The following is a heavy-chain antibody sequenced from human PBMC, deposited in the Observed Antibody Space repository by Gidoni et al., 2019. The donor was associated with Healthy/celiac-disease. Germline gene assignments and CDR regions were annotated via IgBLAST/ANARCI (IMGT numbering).Heavy chain of an antibody. CDR3: ARVNVGSGSYYEGKNYYYYGMDV. CDR1: GFTFSTYS. D-gene: IGHD1-26*01. V-gene: IGHV3-48*02. J-gene: IGHJ6*02. CDR2: ISSSSSTI. Sequence: EVQLVESGGGLVQPGGSLRLSCAASGFTFSTYSMNWVRQAPGKGLEWVSYISSSSSTIYYADSVKGRFTISRDNAKNSLYLQMNSLRDEDTAVYYCARVNVGSGSYYEGKNYYYYGMDVWGQGTTVTVSS.